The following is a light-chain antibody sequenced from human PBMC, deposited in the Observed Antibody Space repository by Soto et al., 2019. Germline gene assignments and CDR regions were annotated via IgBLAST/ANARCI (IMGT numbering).Light chain of an antibody. CDR2: EVT. CDR3: QSYDPTLRTSL. Sequence: QSALTQPASVSGSPGQSITISCTGTSSDVGGYNYVSWYQQHPGKAPKLVIYEVTKRPSGVSNRFSGSKSGNTASLTISGLQADDEADYYCQSYDPTLRTSLFGGGTKLTVL. CDR1: SSDVGGYNY. J-gene: IGLJ2*01. V-gene: IGLV2-14*01.